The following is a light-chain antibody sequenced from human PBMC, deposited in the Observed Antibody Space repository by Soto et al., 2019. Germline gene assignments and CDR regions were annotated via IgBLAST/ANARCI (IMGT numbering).Light chain of an antibody. CDR3: QQSFSTPVT. Sequence: DIQMTQSPSSLSASVGDRVTITCRASQSIASYLNWYQQKPGKAPNLLIYSASSLQSGVPSRFSGSGSGTDFTLTVSSLQPEDSATYYCQQSFSTPVTFGQGTKLEIK. J-gene: IGKJ2*01. V-gene: IGKV1-39*01. CDR1: QSIASY. CDR2: SAS.